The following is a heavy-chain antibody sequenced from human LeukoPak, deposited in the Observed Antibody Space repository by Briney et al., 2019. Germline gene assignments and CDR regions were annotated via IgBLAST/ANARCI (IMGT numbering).Heavy chain of an antibody. V-gene: IGHV4-39*01. CDR2: IYYSGIT. J-gene: IGHJ3*02. CDR1: GGSISSSSYY. Sequence: SETLSLTCTVSGGSISSSSYYWGWIRQPPGKGLEWIGSIYYSGITYYNPSLKSRVTISVDTPKNQFSLKLNSVTAADTAVYYCASLPSNDAFDIWGQGTMVTVSS. CDR3: ASLPSNDAFDI.